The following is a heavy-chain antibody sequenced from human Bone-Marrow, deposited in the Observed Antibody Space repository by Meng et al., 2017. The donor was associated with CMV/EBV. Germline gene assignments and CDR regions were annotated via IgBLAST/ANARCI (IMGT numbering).Heavy chain of an antibody. CDR3: ARGGYWGYYYGMDV. CDR1: GITFHNYT. V-gene: IGHV3-21*01. J-gene: IGHJ6*02. Sequence: GESLKISCVASGITFHNYTMNWVRQVPGKGLEWVATISSSSIYRYYLDSVKGRFTISRDNAKNSLYLQMNSLRVEDTAIYYCARGGYWGYYYGMDVWGQGTTVTVSS. CDR2: ISSSSIYR. D-gene: IGHD2-21*01.